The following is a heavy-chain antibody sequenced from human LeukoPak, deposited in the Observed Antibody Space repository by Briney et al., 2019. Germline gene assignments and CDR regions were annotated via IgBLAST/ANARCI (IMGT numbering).Heavy chain of an antibody. Sequence: SETLSLTCAVYGGSFSGYYWSWIRQPPGKGLEWIGEINHSGSTNYNPSLKSRVTISVDTSKNQFSLKLSSVTAADTAVYYCARGEGGNPSWYFDLWGCGTLVTVSS. CDR1: GGSFSGYY. J-gene: IGHJ2*01. CDR2: INHSGST. CDR3: ARGEGGNPSWYFDL. V-gene: IGHV4-34*01. D-gene: IGHD4-23*01.